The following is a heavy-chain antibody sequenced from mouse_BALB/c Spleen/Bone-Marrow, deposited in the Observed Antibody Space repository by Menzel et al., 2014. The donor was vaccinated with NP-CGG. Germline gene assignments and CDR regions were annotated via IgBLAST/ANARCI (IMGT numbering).Heavy chain of an antibody. V-gene: IGHV7-3*02. CDR1: GFTFTDYY. CDR3: ARDKGRVFFDY. J-gene: IGHJ2*01. CDR2: IRNKANGYTT. Sequence: VQLQQSGGGLVQPGGSLRLSCAPSGFTFTDYYMNWVRQPPGKALEWLGFIRNKANGYTTEYSASVKGRSTISRDNSQNILYLQMNTLRAEDSATYYCARDKGRVFFDYWGQGTTLAVSS.